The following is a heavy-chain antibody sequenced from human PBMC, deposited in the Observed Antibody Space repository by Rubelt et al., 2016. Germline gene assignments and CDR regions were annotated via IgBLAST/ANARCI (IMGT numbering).Heavy chain of an antibody. J-gene: IGHJ4*02. V-gene: IGHV3-33*01. CDR3: ARGYRAAAGSLDY. D-gene: IGHD6-13*01. CDR2: IWHDGSNK. Sequence: LEWVAVIWHDGSNKQYVDSVEGRFTISRDNSKNTLSLQMNSLRAEDTAVYYCARGYRAAAGSLDYWGQGTLVTVSS.